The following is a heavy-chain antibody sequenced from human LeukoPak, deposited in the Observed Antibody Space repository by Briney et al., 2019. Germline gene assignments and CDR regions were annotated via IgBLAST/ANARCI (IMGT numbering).Heavy chain of an antibody. CDR3: ARAAGIVGAHDAFDI. D-gene: IGHD1-26*01. V-gene: IGHV4-59*01. CDR2: IYYSGST. CDR1: GGSICSYY. Sequence: PSETLSLTSTVSGGSICSYYSGWIRQPPRKGLERIRYIYYSGSTNYNPSLTSRVTISVDTSKNQFSLKLSSVTAADTAVYYCARAAGIVGAHDAFDIWSQGTMVTVSS. J-gene: IGHJ3*02.